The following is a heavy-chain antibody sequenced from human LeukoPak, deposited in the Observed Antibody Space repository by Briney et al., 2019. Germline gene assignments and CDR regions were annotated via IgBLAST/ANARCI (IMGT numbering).Heavy chain of an antibody. Sequence: SGGSLRLSCAASGFTVSSNYMSWVRQAPGKGLEWVPVIYSGGSTYYADSVKGRFTISRDNSKNTLYLQMNSLRAEDTAVYYCARSYGDYGRAFDIWGQGTMVTVSS. CDR2: IYSGGST. CDR1: GFTVSSNY. J-gene: IGHJ3*02. CDR3: ARSYGDYGRAFDI. D-gene: IGHD4-17*01. V-gene: IGHV3-53*01.